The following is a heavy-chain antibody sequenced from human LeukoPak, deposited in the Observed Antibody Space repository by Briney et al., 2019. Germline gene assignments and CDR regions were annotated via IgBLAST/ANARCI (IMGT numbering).Heavy chain of an antibody. CDR1: GFTFSNYS. Sequence: PGGSLRLPCAASGFTFSNYSMNWVRQAPGKGLEWVSSISSSSSYIYYADSLKGRFTIPRGNAKNSLYLQMNSLRAEDTAVYYCARDRVTDNTFDYWGQGTLVTVSS. V-gene: IGHV3-21*01. J-gene: IGHJ4*02. D-gene: IGHD1-14*01. CDR2: ISSSSSYI. CDR3: ARDRVTDNTFDY.